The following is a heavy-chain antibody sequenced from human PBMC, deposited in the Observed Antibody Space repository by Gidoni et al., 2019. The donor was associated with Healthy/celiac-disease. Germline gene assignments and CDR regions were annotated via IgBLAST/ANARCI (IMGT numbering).Heavy chain of an antibody. D-gene: IGHD1-26*01. Sequence: EVQLVASGGGLVQPASSLRLSCAASGSPFDDYAMHWVRQAPGKGLEWVSGISWNSGSIGYADSVKGRFTISRDNAKNSLYLQMNSLRAEDTALYYCAKDIGPDSGSYSFDYWGQGTLVTVSS. V-gene: IGHV3-9*01. CDR3: AKDIGPDSGSYSFDY. CDR1: GSPFDDYA. J-gene: IGHJ4*02. CDR2: ISWNSGSI.